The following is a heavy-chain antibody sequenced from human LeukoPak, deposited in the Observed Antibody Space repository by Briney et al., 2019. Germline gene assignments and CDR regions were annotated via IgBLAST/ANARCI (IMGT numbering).Heavy chain of an antibody. V-gene: IGHV3-23*01. CDR3: AKEGSNWNVDY. CDR1: GFTFSSYA. J-gene: IGHJ4*02. Sequence: GGSLRLSCAASGFTFSSYAMTWVRQAPGKGLEWVSTISGSGGRIFYGDSVKGRFTISRDSSKNTLFLRMNSLRAEDTAVYYCAKEGSNWNVDYWGQGTLVTVSS. CDR2: ISGSGGRI. D-gene: IGHD1-1*01.